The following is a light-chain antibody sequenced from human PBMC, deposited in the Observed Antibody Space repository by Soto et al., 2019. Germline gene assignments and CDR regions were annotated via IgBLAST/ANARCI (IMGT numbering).Light chain of an antibody. CDR3: QQYGSSRT. CDR2: DAS. CDR1: QSVSSSS. Sequence: EFVLTQSPGTLSLSQGERATLSCRASQSVSSSSLAWYQQKPGQAPRLLIYDASSRATGIPDRFSGSGSGTDFTLTISRLEPEDFAVYYCQQYGSSRTFGQGTKVDIK. J-gene: IGKJ1*01. V-gene: IGKV3-20*01.